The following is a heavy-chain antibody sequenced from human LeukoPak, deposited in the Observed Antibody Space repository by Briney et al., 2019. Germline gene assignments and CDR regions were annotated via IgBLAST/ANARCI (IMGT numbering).Heavy chain of an antibody. CDR1: GYTFTGHY. CDR2: INPNSGGT. D-gene: IGHD6-19*01. Sequence: GASVKVSCKASGYTFTGHYMHWVRQAPGQGLEWMGWINPNSGGTNYAQKFQGRVTMTRDTSISTAYMELSRLRSDDTAVYYCARDLVESSGWYDYWGQGTLVTVSS. J-gene: IGHJ4*02. V-gene: IGHV1-2*02. CDR3: ARDLVESSGWYDY.